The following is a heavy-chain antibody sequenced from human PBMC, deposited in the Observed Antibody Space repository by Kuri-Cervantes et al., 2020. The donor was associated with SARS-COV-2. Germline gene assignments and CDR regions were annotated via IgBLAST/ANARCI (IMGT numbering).Heavy chain of an antibody. CDR3: TRQGHRWEFPS. CDR2: MDHRGST. J-gene: IGHJ1*01. V-gene: IGHV4-59*08. Sequence: ESLKISCTISGGSITSNFWNWIRQPPGKGLEWIGHMDHRGSTNSNPSLKSRVTLSIDKPKNQFSLILNSVTAADTAVYYCTRQGHRWEFPSWGQGTLVTVSS. D-gene: IGHD1-26*01. CDR1: GGSITSNF.